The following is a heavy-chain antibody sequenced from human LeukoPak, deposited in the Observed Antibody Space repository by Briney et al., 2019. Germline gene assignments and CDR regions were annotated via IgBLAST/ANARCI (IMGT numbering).Heavy chain of an antibody. CDR2: IKQDGSEK. J-gene: IGHJ4*02. CDR3: ARDDYGDLDY. D-gene: IGHD4-17*01. V-gene: IGHV3-7*01. Sequence: GGSLRLSCAASGFTFSSYSMNWVRQAPGKGLEWVANIKQDGSEKYYVDSVKGRFTISRDNAKNSLYLQMNSLRAEDTAVYYCARDDYGDLDYWGQGTLVTVSS. CDR1: GFTFSSYS.